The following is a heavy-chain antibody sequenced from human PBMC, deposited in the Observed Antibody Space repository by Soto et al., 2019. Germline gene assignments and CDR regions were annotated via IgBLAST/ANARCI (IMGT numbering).Heavy chain of an antibody. D-gene: IGHD3-10*01. CDR3: ARYGVGFGFDI. Sequence: QVQQQQWGARLLKPSETLSLTCAEYGRSMSGYNWSWLRRSPVRGLEWIGEIGPTGDTNYGPSFMSRVTLSVDTSKYELSLRLTQVTAADTATYLCARYGVGFGFDIWGLGTMVSVSS. J-gene: IGHJ3*02. CDR2: IGPTGDT. CDR1: GRSMSGYN. V-gene: IGHV4-34*02.